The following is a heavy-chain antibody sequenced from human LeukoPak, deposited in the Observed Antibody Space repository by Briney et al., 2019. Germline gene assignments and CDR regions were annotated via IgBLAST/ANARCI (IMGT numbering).Heavy chain of an antibody. CDR2: ISSSGSTI. Sequence: KPGGSLRLSCAASGFTFSDCYMSWIRQAPGTGLGWVSYISSSGSTIYYADSVKGRFTISRDNAKNSLYLQMNSLRAEDTAVYYCARDSGYYDSSGYREGYFDYWGQGTLVTVSS. D-gene: IGHD3-22*01. V-gene: IGHV3-11*01. CDR1: GFTFSDCY. CDR3: ARDSGYYDSSGYREGYFDY. J-gene: IGHJ4*02.